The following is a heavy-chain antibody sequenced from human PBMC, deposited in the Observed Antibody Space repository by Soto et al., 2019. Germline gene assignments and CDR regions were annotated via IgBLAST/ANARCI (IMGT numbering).Heavy chain of an antibody. J-gene: IGHJ6*03. Sequence: PGGSLRLSCAASGFTFSSYWMIWVRQAPGKGLEWVANIKQDGSEKYYVDSVKGRFTISRDNAKNSLYLQMNSLRAEDTAVYYCARAPLSTVRDYYYYYMDVWGKGTTVTVSS. V-gene: IGHV3-7*01. CDR2: IKQDGSEK. CDR3: ARAPLSTVRDYYYYYMDV. CDR1: GFTFSSYW. D-gene: IGHD4-4*01.